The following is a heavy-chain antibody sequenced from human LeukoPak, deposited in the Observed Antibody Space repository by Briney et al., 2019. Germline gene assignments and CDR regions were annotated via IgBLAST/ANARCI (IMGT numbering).Heavy chain of an antibody. V-gene: IGHV4-34*01. CDR3: ARGRLSYYYDSRGWFDP. D-gene: IGHD3-22*01. J-gene: IGHJ5*02. CDR2: INHSGST. CDR1: GGSFSGYY. Sequence: SETLSLTSAVYGGSFSGYYWSWIRQPPGKGLEWMGEINHSGSTNYNPSLKSRVTISVDTSKNQFSLKLSSVTAADTAVYYCARGRLSYYYDSRGWFDPWGQGTLVTVSS.